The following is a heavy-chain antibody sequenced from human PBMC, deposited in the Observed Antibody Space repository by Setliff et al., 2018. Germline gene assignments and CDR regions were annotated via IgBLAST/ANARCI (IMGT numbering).Heavy chain of an antibody. CDR1: GGPFSGAS. D-gene: IGHD1-1*01. CDR3: AKGGTYRYFDF. J-gene: IGHJ4*02. Sequence: PSETLSLTCTVSGGPFSGASIWSLIRQPPGKGLEFIGYVYHSGTAKYDPSLESRAIMSVDASKNEISLKLKSVTAADTAVYYCAKGGTYRYFDFWGQGALVTVSS. V-gene: IGHV4-59*01. CDR2: VYHSGTA.